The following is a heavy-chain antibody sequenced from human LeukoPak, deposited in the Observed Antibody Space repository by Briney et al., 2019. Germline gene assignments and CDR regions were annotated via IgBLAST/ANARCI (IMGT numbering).Heavy chain of an antibody. CDR2: ISGSGGST. Sequence: PGGSLRLSCAASGITFSGYSMAWVRQAPGKGLEWVSGISGSGGSTDYADSVKGRFTISRDNYKNTLYLQMNSLRAEDTAVYYCAKGIAAAGTKSNSDYSGQGTLVTVSS. J-gene: IGHJ4*02. D-gene: IGHD6-13*01. CDR3: AKGIAAAGTKSNSDY. V-gene: IGHV3-23*01. CDR1: GITFSGYS.